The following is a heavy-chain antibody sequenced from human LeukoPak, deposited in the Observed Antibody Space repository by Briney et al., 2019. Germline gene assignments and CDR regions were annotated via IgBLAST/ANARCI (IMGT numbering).Heavy chain of an antibody. CDR3: TREIRYFDWFQADY. CDR2: IRSKGYGGTA. D-gene: IGHD3-9*01. CDR1: RFTFGDYS. J-gene: IGHJ4*02. V-gene: IGHV3-49*03. Sequence: GGSLRLSCTTSRFTFGDYSMSWFRQALGKGLEWVGFIRSKGYGGTAEYAASVKGRFTISRDDSNSIAYLQMDSLKTEDTAVYYCTREIRYFDWFQADYWGQGTLVTVSS.